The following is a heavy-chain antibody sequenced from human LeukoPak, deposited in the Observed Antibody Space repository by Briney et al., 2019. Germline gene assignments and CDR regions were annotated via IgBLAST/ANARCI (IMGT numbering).Heavy chain of an antibody. Sequence: GGSLRLSCAASGFTFSSYAMHWVRQAPGKGLEWVAVISYDGSNKYYADSVKGRFTISRDNSKNTLYLQMNSLRAEDTAVYYCARAGMTTVTIRLGYFDYWGQGTLVTVSS. CDR1: GFTFSSYA. V-gene: IGHV3-30-3*01. CDR2: ISYDGSNK. D-gene: IGHD4-17*01. CDR3: ARAGMTTVTIRLGYFDY. J-gene: IGHJ4*02.